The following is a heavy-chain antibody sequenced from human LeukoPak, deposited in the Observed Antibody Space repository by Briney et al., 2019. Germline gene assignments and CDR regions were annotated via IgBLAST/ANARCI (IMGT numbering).Heavy chain of an antibody. J-gene: IGHJ4*02. CDR3: VRDVGFDFDY. V-gene: IGHV6-1*01. Sequence: SQTLSLTCAISGDSVFSNSAAWNWIRQSPSRGLEWLGRTYYRSKWYNDYAVSVESRIIINPDTSKNQFSLQLKSVTHEDTAVYYCVRDVGFDFDYWGQGTLVTVSS. D-gene: IGHD3-10*01. CDR2: TYYRSKWYN. CDR1: GDSVFSNSAA.